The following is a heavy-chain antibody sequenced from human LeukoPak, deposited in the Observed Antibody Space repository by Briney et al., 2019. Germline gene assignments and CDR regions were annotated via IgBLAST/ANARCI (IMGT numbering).Heavy chain of an antibody. Sequence: SKTLSLTCTVSGGSISSGDYYWSWLRQPPGTALEWIGYIYYTGSAYYNPSLGGRVTLSVDTSKNQFSVKLSSVTAADTAVYYCARSQNYYGSGDYWGQGTLVTASS. V-gene: IGHV4-61*08. CDR1: GGSISSGDYY. CDR2: IYYTGSA. J-gene: IGHJ4*02. D-gene: IGHD3-10*01. CDR3: ARSQNYYGSGDY.